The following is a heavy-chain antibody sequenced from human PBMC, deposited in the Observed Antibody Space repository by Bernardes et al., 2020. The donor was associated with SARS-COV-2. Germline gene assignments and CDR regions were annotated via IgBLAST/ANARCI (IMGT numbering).Heavy chain of an antibody. J-gene: IGHJ4*02. V-gene: IGHV3-23*01. CDR2: ISGSGGST. D-gene: IGHD5-18*01. Sequence: GGSLRLSCAASGFTFSSYAMSWVRQAPGKGLEWVSAISGSGGSTYYADSVKGRFTISRDNSKNTLYLQMNSLRAEDTAVYYCAKGPWIQLWGPIDYWGQGTLVTVSS. CDR1: GFTFSSYA. CDR3: AKGPWIQLWGPIDY.